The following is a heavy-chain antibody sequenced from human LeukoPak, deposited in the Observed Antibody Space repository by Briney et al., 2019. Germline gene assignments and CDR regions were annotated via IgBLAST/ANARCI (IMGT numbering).Heavy chain of an antibody. J-gene: IGHJ5*02. CDR1: GYTFTGYY. CDR2: INPNSGGT. D-gene: IGHD2-2*01. CDR3: ARAGTIVVVPAAKNWFDP. Sequence: ASVKVSCKASGYTFTGYYMHWVRQAPGPGLEWMGWINPNSGGTNYAQKFQGRVTMTRDTSISTAYMELSRLRSDDTAVYYCARAGTIVVVPAAKNWFDPWGQGTLVTVSS. V-gene: IGHV1-2*02.